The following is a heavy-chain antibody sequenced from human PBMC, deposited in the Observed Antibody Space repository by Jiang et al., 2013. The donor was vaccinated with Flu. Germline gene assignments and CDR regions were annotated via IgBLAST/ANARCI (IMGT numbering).Heavy chain of an antibody. Sequence: GSGLVKPSETLSLTCTVSGYSISSGYYWGWIRQPPGKGLEWIGSIYHSGSTYYNPSLKSRVTISLDTSKNQFSLKLSSVTAADTAVYYCATLYYGSGSYSDNFRWGQGNPGHRLL. CDR2: IYHSGST. J-gene: IGHJ4*02. D-gene: IGHD3-10*01. CDR1: GYSISSGYY. V-gene: IGHV4-38-2*02. CDR3: ATLYYGSGSYSDNFR.